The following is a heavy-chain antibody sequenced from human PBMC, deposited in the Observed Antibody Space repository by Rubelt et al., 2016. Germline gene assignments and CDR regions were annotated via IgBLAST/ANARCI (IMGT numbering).Heavy chain of an antibody. V-gene: IGHV3-33*01. Sequence: WYDGSNKYYADSVKGRFTISRDNSKNTLYLQMNSLRAEDTAVYYCARTHDYVAFDIWGQGTMVTVSS. J-gene: IGHJ3*02. CDR2: WYDGSNK. CDR3: ARTHDYVAFDI. D-gene: IGHD4-17*01.